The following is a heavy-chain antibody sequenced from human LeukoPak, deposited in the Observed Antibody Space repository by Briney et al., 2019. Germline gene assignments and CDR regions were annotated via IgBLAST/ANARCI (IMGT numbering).Heavy chain of an antibody. J-gene: IGHJ4*02. CDR2: IYHSGST. D-gene: IGHD3-3*01. V-gene: IGHV4-38-2*02. Sequence: SETLSLTCTVSGYSISSGYYRGWIRQPPGKGLEWIGSIYHSGSTYYNPSLKSRVTISVDTSKNQFSLKLSSVTAADTAVYYCARLGGGYDFWSGYPYYFDYWGQGTLVTVSS. CDR3: ARLGGGYDFWSGYPYYFDY. CDR1: GYSISSGYY.